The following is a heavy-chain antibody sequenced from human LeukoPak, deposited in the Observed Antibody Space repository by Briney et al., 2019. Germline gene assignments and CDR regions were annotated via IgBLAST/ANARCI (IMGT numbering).Heavy chain of an antibody. CDR2: ISGAGYNT. CDR1: GFTVSNKY. D-gene: IGHD2-2*01. Sequence: GGSLRLSCAASGFTVSNKYMTWVRQAPGKGLEWVSAISGAGYNTYYADSVKGRFTLSRDNSKNTLFLQMNSLRAEDTALYYCAKDLKEGFCSTTSCYGIDSWGQGTLVTVSS. V-gene: IGHV3-23*01. CDR3: AKDLKEGFCSTTSCYGIDS. J-gene: IGHJ4*02.